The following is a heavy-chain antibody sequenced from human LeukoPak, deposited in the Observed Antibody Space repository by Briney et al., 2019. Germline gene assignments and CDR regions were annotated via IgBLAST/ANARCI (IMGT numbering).Heavy chain of an antibody. D-gene: IGHD1-14*01. J-gene: IGHJ4*02. CDR1: GFTFSSYA. CDR2: ISDDGTFT. CDR3: ARDPYRDAPDYFDY. V-gene: IGHV3-30-3*01. Sequence: PGGSLRLSCAASGFTFSSYAMTWVRQAPGKGLEWVAVISDDGTFTLYGDSVRGRFTISRDSSKNTLYLQMNSLRSEDTAVYYCARDPYRDAPDYFDYWGQGTLVTVSS.